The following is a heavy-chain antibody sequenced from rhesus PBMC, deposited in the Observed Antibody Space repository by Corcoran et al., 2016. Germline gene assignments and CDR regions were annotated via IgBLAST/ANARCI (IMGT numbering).Heavy chain of an antibody. Sequence: QVQLQESGPGRVKPSETLSLTCAVSGYSISRVYYWGWIAQPPGKGLGWIGQIYGGSGSTYYNPSLKGRVTVSKDTSKNQFSLKLSSVTAADTAVYYCARVPSIAAAGTGFDYWGQGVLVTVSS. V-gene: IGHV4S7*01. CDR2: IYGGSGST. CDR3: ARVPSIAAAGTGFDY. D-gene: IGHD6-31*01. CDR1: GYSISRVYY. J-gene: IGHJ4*01.